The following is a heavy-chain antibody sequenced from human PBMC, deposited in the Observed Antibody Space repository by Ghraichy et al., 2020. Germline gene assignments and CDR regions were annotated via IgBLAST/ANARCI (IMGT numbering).Heavy chain of an antibody. D-gene: IGHD4/OR15-4a*01. V-gene: IGHV1-69*13. Sequence: SVKVSCKASGGTFSSYAISWVRQAPGQGLEWMGGIIPILGTANYAQKFQGRVTITADESTSTAYMELSSLRSEDTAVYYCARDRMTIDAFDIWGQGTMVTVSS. J-gene: IGHJ3*02. CDR2: IIPILGTA. CDR3: ARDRMTIDAFDI. CDR1: GGTFSSYA.